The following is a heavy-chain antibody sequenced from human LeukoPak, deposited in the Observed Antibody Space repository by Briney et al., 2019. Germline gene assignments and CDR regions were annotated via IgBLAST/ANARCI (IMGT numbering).Heavy chain of an antibody. CDR1: GGSFSGYY. CDR3: ARDPEVVAATRSWFDP. V-gene: IGHV4-34*01. J-gene: IGHJ5*02. CDR2: IYHSGST. Sequence: SSETLSLTCAVYGGSFSGYYWSWIRQPPGKGLEWIGEIYHSGSTNYNPSLKSRVTISVDKSKNQFSLKLSSVTAADTAVYYCARDPEVVAATRSWFDPWGQGTLVTVSS. D-gene: IGHD2-15*01.